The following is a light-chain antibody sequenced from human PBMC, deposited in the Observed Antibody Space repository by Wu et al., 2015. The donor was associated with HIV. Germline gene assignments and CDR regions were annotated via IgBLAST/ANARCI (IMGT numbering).Light chain of an antibody. CDR1: QSISSW. CDR2: KAS. V-gene: IGKV1-5*03. Sequence: DIQMTQSPSTLSASVGDRVTITCRASQSISSWLAWYQQKPGKAPKLLIYKASSLESGVPSRFSGSGSGTEFTLTISSLQPDDFATYYCQQYNSYPLTSGGGTKVEIK. CDR3: QQYNSYPLT. J-gene: IGKJ4*01.